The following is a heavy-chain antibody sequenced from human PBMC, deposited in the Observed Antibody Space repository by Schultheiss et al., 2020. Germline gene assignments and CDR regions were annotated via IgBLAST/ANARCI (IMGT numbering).Heavy chain of an antibody. CDR1: GFTFSSYA. CDR2: IKSKTDGGTT. D-gene: IGHD2-2*01. CDR3: TTGADVVPAASWFDP. V-gene: IGHV3-15*07. J-gene: IGHJ5*02. Sequence: GGFLRLSCAASGFTFSSYAMHWVRQAPGKGLEWVGRIKSKTDGGTTDYAAPVKGRFTISRDDSKNTLYLQMNSLKTEDTAVYYCTTGADVVPAASWFDPWGQGTLVTVSS.